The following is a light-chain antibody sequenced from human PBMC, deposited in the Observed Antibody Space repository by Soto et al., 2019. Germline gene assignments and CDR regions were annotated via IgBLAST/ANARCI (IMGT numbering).Light chain of an antibody. CDR2: WAS. J-gene: IGKJ2*01. V-gene: IGKV4-1*01. Sequence: DIVMTQSPDSLAVSLGERATINCKSSQSVLYRPNSRHYLAWYQQKPGQPPKLLIYWASTRESGVPDRFSGSGSGTDFALTISNLQAEYVADYYCQQYYSTPPYTFGQGTKLQIK. CDR1: QSVLYRPNSRHY. CDR3: QQYYSTPPYT.